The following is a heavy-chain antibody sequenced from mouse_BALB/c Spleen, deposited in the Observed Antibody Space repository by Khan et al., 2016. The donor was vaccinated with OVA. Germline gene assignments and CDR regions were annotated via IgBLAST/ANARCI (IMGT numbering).Heavy chain of an antibody. CDR2: ISPGSGDT. CDR1: GYTFTDYY. V-gene: IGHV1-77*01. J-gene: IGHJ3*01. Sequence: QVQLQQSGAELARPGASVKLSCTASGYTFTDYYINWVKQRTGQGLEWIGEISPGSGDTYYNERFMGKATLTADKSSSTAYMPISSLTSEASAVYFCARRNYFGYTFAYWGQGTLVTVSA. D-gene: IGHD1-2*01. CDR3: ARRNYFGYTFAY.